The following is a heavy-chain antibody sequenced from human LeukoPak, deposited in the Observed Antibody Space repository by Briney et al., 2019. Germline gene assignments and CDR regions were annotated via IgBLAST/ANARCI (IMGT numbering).Heavy chain of an antibody. CDR2: ISVSGNT. J-gene: IGHJ6*04. Sequence: GGSLRLSCAASGFTFSSYAMSWVRQGPGKGLEWVSAISVSGNTYHADSVKGRFTISRDNAKNSLYLQMNSLRAEDTAVYYCAELGITMIGGVWGKGTTVTISS. CDR1: GFTFSSYA. D-gene: IGHD3-10*02. V-gene: IGHV3-23*01. CDR3: AELGITMIGGV.